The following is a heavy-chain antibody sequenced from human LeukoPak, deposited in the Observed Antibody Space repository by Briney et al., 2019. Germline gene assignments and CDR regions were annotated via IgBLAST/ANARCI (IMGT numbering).Heavy chain of an antibody. J-gene: IGHJ4*02. CDR1: GGSISDYY. D-gene: IGHD2-8*02. CDR2: IYYSGST. CDR3: ARDLLAVTATRSDYFDY. Sequence: SETLSLTCTVSGGSISDYYWTWIRQPPGKGLEWIGYIYYSGSTNYNPSLKSRVTISVDTSKNQFSLQLNSVTPEDTAVYYCARDLLAVTATRSDYFDYWGQGTLVTVSS. V-gene: IGHV4-59*12.